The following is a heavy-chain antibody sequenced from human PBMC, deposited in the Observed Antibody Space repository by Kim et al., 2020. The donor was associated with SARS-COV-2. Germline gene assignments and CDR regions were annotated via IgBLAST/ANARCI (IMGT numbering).Heavy chain of an antibody. Sequence: SETLSLTCTVSGGSVSSGSYYWSWIRQPPGKGLEWIGYIYYSGSTNYNPSLKSRVTISVDTSKNQFSLKLSSVTAADTAVYYCARGAYCGGDCYLWGETWGQGTLVTVSS. CDR2: IYYSGST. J-gene: IGHJ4*02. CDR1: GGSVSSGSYY. CDR3: ARGAYCGGDCYLWGET. D-gene: IGHD2-21*01. V-gene: IGHV4-61*01.